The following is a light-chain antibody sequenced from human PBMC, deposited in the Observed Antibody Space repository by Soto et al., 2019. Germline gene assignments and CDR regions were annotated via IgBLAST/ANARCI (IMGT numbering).Light chain of an antibody. CDR1: SSDVGDYNY. CDR2: EVS. CDR3: SSYTSSSNVV. V-gene: IGLV2-14*01. Sequence: QSVLTQXASVSGSPGQSITISCTGTSSDVGDYNYVSWYQQHPGKVPKLMIYEVSNRPSGVSNRFSGSKSGNTASLTISGLQAEDEADYYCSSYTSSSNVVFGGGTKVTVL. J-gene: IGLJ2*01.